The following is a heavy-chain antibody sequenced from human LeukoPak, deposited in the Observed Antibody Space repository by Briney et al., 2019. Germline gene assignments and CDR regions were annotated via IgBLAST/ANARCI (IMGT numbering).Heavy chain of an antibody. CDR2: INPSGGDT. Sequence: GSVKVSCKAAGDIRSSYNMHWVRQAPGQGREWLGIINPSGGDTKYAQKFQGGVTLPRHKSTSTVYMELSSLTSDDTAVYYCARTYCAEDCSIRYFDYWGQGTLVTVSS. V-gene: IGHV1-46*01. CDR3: ARTYCAEDCSIRYFDY. CDR1: GDIRSSYN. D-gene: IGHD2-21*02. J-gene: IGHJ4*02.